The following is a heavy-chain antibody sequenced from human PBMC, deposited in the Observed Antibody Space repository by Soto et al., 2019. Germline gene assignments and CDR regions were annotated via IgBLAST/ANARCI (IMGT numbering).Heavy chain of an antibody. CDR2: IYWDDDK. D-gene: IGHD3-16*02. Sequence: VPTLVNPTQTVTLTCTVSGLSLSTRGVGVGWIRQPPGKALEWLALIYWDDDKRYSPSLKSRLTITKDTSKNQVVLTMTNMDPVDTATYYCAHTSMITLAGVIAVSWGQGTLVTVSS. V-gene: IGHV2-5*02. CDR1: GLSLSTRGVG. J-gene: IGHJ5*02. CDR3: AHTSMITLAGVIAVS.